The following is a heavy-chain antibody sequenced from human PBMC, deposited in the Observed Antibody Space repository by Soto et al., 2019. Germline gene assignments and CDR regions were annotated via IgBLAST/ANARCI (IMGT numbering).Heavy chain of an antibody. V-gene: IGHV3-48*02. CDR3: ARVIWSGHLTSDL. CDR1: AFTFSSNS. J-gene: IGHJ5*02. Sequence: PGGSLRLSCAASAFTFSSNSMNWVRQAPGKGLEWISYISSSSSTIYADSVKGRFTISRDNAKNSLYLQMNSLRDEDTAVYYCARVIWSGHLTSDLWGQGTLVTVSS. CDR2: ISSSSSTI. D-gene: IGHD3-3*01.